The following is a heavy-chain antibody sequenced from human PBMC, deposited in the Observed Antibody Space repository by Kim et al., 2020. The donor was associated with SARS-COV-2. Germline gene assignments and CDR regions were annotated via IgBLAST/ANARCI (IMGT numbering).Heavy chain of an antibody. Sequence: GESLKISCKGSGYSFTSYWIGWVRQMPGKGLEWMGIIYPGDSDTRYSPSFQGQVTISADKSISTAYLQWSSLKASDTAMYYCARRSLIAARPNAFDIWGQGTMVTVSS. CDR3: ARRSLIAARPNAFDI. V-gene: IGHV5-51*01. CDR1: GYSFTSYW. CDR2: IYPGDSDT. J-gene: IGHJ3*02. D-gene: IGHD6-6*01.